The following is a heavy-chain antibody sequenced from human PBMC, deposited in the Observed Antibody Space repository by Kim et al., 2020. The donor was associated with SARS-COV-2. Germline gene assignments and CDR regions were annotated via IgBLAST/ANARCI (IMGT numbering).Heavy chain of an antibody. D-gene: IGHD3-3*01. CDR2: ISSSSSYI. Sequence: GGSLRLSCAASGFTFSSYSMNWVRQAPGKGLEWVSSISSSSSYIYYADSVKGRFTISRDNAKNSLYLQMNSLRAEDTAVYYCARDSNFWSGYYLKWFDPWGQGTLVTVSS. J-gene: IGHJ5*02. CDR1: GFTFSSYS. CDR3: ARDSNFWSGYYLKWFDP. V-gene: IGHV3-21*01.